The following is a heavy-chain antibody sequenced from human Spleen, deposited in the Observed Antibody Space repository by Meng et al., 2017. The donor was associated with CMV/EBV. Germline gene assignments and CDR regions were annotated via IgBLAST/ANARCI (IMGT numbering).Heavy chain of an antibody. CDR2: ISSGGFT. V-gene: IGHV3-53*01. Sequence: GGSLRLSCAASGFSVSGYYMSWVRQAPGRGLEFVSVISSGGFTYYTDSVKGRLTISRDNWKNTVDLQMNNLRVDDTALYYCARGPSGSFGGVDYWGPGTLVTVSS. J-gene: IGHJ4*02. CDR1: GFSVSGYY. CDR3: ARGPSGSFGGVDY. D-gene: IGHD1-26*01.